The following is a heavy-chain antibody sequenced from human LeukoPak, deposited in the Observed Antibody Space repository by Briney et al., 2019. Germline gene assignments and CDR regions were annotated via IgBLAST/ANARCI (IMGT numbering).Heavy chain of an antibody. Sequence: GGSLRLSCAASGFTFSGSAMHWVRQASGKGLEWVGRIRSKANSYATAYAASVKGRFTISRDDSKNTAYLQVNSLKTEDTAVYYCTRYYYGSGSYLNWGQGTLVTVSS. CDR3: TRYYYGSGSYLN. CDR1: GFTFSGSA. J-gene: IGHJ4*02. CDR2: IRSKANSYAT. D-gene: IGHD3-10*01. V-gene: IGHV3-73*01.